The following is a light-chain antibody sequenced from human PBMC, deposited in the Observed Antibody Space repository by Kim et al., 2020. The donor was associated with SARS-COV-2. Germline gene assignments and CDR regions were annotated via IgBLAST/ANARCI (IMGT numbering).Light chain of an antibody. CDR3: QQYKGGWT. CDR1: QSIGDW. Sequence: AAVVDSVTITCRASQSIGDWLAWYQQKPGKAPKVLIYDASRLEGGVPSRFSGSGSGTDFTLTITSLQPDDLATYYCQQYKGGWTFGQGTKVDIK. J-gene: IGKJ1*01. CDR2: DAS. V-gene: IGKV1-5*01.